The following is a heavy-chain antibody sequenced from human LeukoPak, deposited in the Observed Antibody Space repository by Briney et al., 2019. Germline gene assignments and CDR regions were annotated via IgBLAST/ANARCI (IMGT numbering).Heavy chain of an antibody. D-gene: IGHD5-24*01. Sequence: AGGSLRLSCAASGFTLSSYWMHWVRQAPGKGLVWVSRVNSDGSTTSYADSVKGRFTISRDNAKNTPYLQMNSLRAEDTAVYYCARPWGTTLEMATMGYYGMDVWGQGTTVTVSS. J-gene: IGHJ6*02. CDR2: VNSDGSTT. CDR3: ARPWGTTLEMATMGYYGMDV. V-gene: IGHV3-74*01. CDR1: GFTLSSYW.